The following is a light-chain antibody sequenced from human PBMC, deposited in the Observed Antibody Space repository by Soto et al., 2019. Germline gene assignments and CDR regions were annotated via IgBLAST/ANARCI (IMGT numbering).Light chain of an antibody. CDR1: SSDVGGYNY. CDR3: SSYTSSTTVV. CDR2: DVS. J-gene: IGLJ2*01. V-gene: IGLV2-14*01. Sequence: QSALTQPASVSGSPGQSITISCTGTSSDVGGYNYVSWYQQHPGKAPKLMIYDVSNRPSGVPNRFCGSKSGNTASLTISGLQAEDEADYYRSSYTSSTTVVFGGGTKLTVL.